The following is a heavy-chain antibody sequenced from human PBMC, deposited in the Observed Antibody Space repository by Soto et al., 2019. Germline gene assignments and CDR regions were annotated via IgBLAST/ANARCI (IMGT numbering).Heavy chain of an antibody. J-gene: IGHJ5*01. V-gene: IGHV3-9*01. Sequence: QPGGSLRLSCAASGFNLDDYAMHWVRQAPGKGLEWVSGISWNSGDTDYADSVKGRFTISRDNAKNSLYLQMNSLRAEDTAVYSWGGSRSNWNKNHYWFDPWGQGTLVTVSS. CDR3: GGSRSNWNKNHYWFDP. CDR1: GFNLDDYA. CDR2: ISWNSGDT. D-gene: IGHD1-20*01.